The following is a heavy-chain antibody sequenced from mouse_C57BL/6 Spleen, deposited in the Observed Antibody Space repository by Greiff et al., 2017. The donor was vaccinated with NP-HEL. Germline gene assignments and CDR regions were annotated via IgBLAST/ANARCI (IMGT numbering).Heavy chain of an antibody. CDR2: IDPSDSET. V-gene: IGHV1-52*01. J-gene: IGHJ4*01. CDR1: GYTFTSYW. Sequence: VQLQQPGAELVRPGSSVKLSCKASGYTFTSYWMHWVKQRPIQGLEWIGNIDPSDSETHYNQKFKDKATLTADKSSSTAYMQLNSLTSEDSAVYFCARSRGNAMDYWGQGTSVTVSS. CDR3: ARSRGNAMDY. D-gene: IGHD3-3*01.